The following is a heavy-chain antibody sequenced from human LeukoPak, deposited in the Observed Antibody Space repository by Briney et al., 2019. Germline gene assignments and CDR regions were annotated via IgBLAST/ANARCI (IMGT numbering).Heavy chain of an antibody. CDR3: ARGDYYYYMDV. CDR1: GGSISGNY. Sequence: SETLSLTCTVSGGSISGNYWNWIRQPAGEGLQWIGRIYTSGTTNYNPSLKSRVTMSVDTCKTQFSLKLSSVTAADTAVYYCARGDYYYYMDVWGKGTTVTVSS. J-gene: IGHJ6*03. V-gene: IGHV4-4*07. CDR2: IYTSGTT.